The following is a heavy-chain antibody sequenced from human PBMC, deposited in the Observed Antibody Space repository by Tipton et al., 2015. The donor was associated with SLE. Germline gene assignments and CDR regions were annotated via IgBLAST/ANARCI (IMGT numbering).Heavy chain of an antibody. J-gene: IGHJ6*03. CDR3: ARDNTRNYYYYYMDV. Sequence: TLSLTCSVSGGSITNSNYFWGWIRQPPGKGLEWIGSIYYSGSTYYNPSLKSRVTISVDTSKNQFSLKLSSVTAADTAVYYCARDNTRNYYYYYMDVWGQGTTVTVSS. CDR2: IYYSGST. CDR1: GGSITNSNYF. D-gene: IGHD2/OR15-2a*01. V-gene: IGHV4-39*07.